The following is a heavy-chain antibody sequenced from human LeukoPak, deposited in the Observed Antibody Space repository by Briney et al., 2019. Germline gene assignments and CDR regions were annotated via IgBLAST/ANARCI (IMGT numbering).Heavy chain of an antibody. CDR2: ISASGGST. V-gene: IGHV3-23*01. J-gene: IGHJ4*02. CDR1: GFTVDNYA. CDR3: AKDLRRYCTNGICYDRKGGADY. Sequence: GGSLRLPCVASGFTVDNYAMSWVRQAPGKGLEWVSGISASGGSTYFADSVKGRFTISRDKSKNTLYLQMNSLRAEDTAVYYCAKDLRRYCTNGICYDRKGGADYWGQGTLVTVSS. D-gene: IGHD2-8*01.